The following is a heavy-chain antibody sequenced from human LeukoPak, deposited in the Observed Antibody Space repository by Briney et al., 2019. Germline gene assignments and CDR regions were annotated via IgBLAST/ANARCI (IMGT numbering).Heavy chain of an antibody. CDR1: GGSISSYY. J-gene: IGHJ3*02. CDR3: ARGLNNRKSGRRFDVFEI. V-gene: IGHV4-59*01. D-gene: IGHD1-14*01. Sequence: SETLSLTCTVSGGSISSYYWSWIRQPPGKGLEWIGYVYYSGSTNYNPSLKSRVTISADTSKNQFSLRLTSVTAADTAVYYCARGLNNRKSGRRFDVFEIWGQGTMVTVSS. CDR2: VYYSGST.